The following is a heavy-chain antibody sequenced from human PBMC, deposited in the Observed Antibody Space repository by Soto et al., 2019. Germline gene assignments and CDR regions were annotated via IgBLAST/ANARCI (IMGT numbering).Heavy chain of an antibody. Sequence: SETLSLTCAVSGGSISSGGYSWNWIRQPPGKGLEWIGYIYHSGSTLYNPSLKSRVTISVDKSKNQFSLKLSSVTAADTAVYYGPRDKLEGNWFHPGGRETRVTVS. CDR1: GGSISSGGYS. V-gene: IGHV4-30-2*01. J-gene: IGHJ5*02. CDR2: IYHSGST. CDR3: PRDKLEGNWFHP.